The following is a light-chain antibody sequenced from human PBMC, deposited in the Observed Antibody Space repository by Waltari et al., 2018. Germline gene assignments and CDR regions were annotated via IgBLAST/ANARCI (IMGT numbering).Light chain of an antibody. Sequence: ASLSCRASQSVTNYLAWYQQKPGQAPRLLIYDTSNRATGIPARFSGSGFGTDFTLTFSSLEPEDFAVFYCQQRRDWPLTFGGGTKVEIK. CDR2: DTS. J-gene: IGKJ4*01. V-gene: IGKV3-11*01. CDR3: QQRRDWPLT. CDR1: QSVTNY.